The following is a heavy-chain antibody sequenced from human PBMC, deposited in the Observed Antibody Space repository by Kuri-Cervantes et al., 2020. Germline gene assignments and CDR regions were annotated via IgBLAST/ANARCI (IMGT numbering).Heavy chain of an antibody. V-gene: IGHV4-34*01. CDR1: GGSFSGYY. D-gene: IGHD1-7*01. Sequence: SETLSLTCAVYGGSFSGYYWSWIRQPPGKGLEWIGEINHSGSTDYNPSLKSRVTISIDTSKNQFSLKLSSVTAADMAWYYCARGRGTYYMDVWGKGTTVTVSS. CDR3: ARGRGTYYMDV. CDR2: INHSGST. J-gene: IGHJ6*03.